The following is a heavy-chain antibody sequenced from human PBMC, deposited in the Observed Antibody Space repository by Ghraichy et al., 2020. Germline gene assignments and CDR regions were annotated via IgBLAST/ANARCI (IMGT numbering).Heavy chain of an antibody. Sequence: VSAISGSGGSTYYADSAKGRFTISRDNSKNTLYLQMNSLRAEDTAVYYCAKHWHSGYELPFDYWGQGILFNVSA. D-gene: IGHD5-12*01. CDR2: ISGSGGST. J-gene: IGHJ4*02. V-gene: IGHV3-23*01. CDR3: AKHWHSGYELPFDY.